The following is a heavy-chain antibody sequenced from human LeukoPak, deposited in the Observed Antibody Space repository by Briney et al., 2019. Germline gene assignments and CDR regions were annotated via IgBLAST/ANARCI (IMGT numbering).Heavy chain of an antibody. Sequence: GGSLRFSCAASGFTFSSYSMNWVRQAPGKGLEWVSYINGGGGSIYYADSVKGRFTISRDNAKNSLYLQMNSLRDEDTAVYYCARATNYGSGLTRNFDYWGQGTLVTVSS. CDR3: ARATNYGSGLTRNFDY. V-gene: IGHV3-48*02. D-gene: IGHD3-10*01. J-gene: IGHJ4*02. CDR2: INGGGGSI. CDR1: GFTFSSYS.